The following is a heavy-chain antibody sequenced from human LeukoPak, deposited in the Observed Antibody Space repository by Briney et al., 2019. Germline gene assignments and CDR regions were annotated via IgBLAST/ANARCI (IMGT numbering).Heavy chain of an antibody. CDR1: GFTFSNYG. V-gene: IGHV3-30*18. Sequence: GGSLTLSCAACGFTFSNYGVHGAPRAPGRGLVWVAVISYDESDKYYADSVKGRFTISRDNSKNTLYLQMNSLSPEDTAVYYCAKGVVAATNAAYYGMDVWGQGTTVTVSS. J-gene: IGHJ6*02. CDR3: AKGVVAATNAAYYGMDV. CDR2: ISYDESDK. D-gene: IGHD2-15*01.